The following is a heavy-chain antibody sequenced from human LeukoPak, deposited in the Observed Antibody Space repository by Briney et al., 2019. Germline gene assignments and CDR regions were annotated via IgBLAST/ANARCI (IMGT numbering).Heavy chain of an antibody. CDR3: ARTQRWLQSYGAFDI. V-gene: IGHV3-30-3*01. CDR2: ISYDGSNK. Sequence: GGSLRLSCAASGFTFSSYAMPWVRQAPGKGLEWVAVISYDGSNKYYADSVKGRFTISRDNSKNTLYLQMNSLRAEDTAVYYCARTQRWLQSYGAFDIWGQGTMVTVSS. J-gene: IGHJ3*02. D-gene: IGHD5-24*01. CDR1: GFTFSSYA.